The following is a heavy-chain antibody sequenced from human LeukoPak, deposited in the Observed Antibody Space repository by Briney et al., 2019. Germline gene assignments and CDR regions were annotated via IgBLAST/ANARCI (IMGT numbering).Heavy chain of an antibody. Sequence: SETLSLTCTVSSYSISSGYYWGWIRQPPGKGLEWIGSIFHSGTTYYNPSLKSRVTISVDTSKNQFSLRLSSVTAADTAVYFCARTAYYYDSSGRDYFDYWGQGTLVTVSS. J-gene: IGHJ4*02. CDR2: IFHSGTT. CDR1: SYSISSGYY. V-gene: IGHV4-38-2*02. CDR3: ARTAYYYDSSGRDYFDY. D-gene: IGHD3-22*01.